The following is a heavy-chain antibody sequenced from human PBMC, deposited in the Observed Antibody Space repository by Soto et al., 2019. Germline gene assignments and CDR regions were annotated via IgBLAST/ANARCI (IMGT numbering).Heavy chain of an antibody. CDR2: IYHSGSS. CDR1: GGSITSGQW. V-gene: IGHV4-4*02. J-gene: IGHJ6*02. D-gene: IGHD3-3*01. Sequence: PSETLSLTCAVSGGSITSGQWWSWVRQPPGKGLEWIGEIYHSGSSNYNPSLKSRVTISVDKSKTQFSLRLSSVTAADTAVYYCARQSFWSGFSSYGMDVWAKGPRSPSP. CDR3: ARQSFWSGFSSYGMDV.